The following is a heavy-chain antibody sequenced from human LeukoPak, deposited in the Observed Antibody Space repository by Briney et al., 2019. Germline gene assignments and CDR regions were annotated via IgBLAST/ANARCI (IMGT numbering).Heavy chain of an antibody. CDR2: ISAYNGNT. CDR3: ATVSVGSGWYLEGFDY. V-gene: IGHV1-18*01. J-gene: IGHJ4*02. CDR1: GYTFTSYG. Sequence: ASVKVSCKTSGYTFTSYGISWVRQAPGQGLEWMGWISAYNGNTNYAQKVQGRVTMTTDTSTSTAYMELSSLRSEDTAVYYCATVSVGSGWYLEGFDYWGQGTLVTVSS. D-gene: IGHD6-19*01.